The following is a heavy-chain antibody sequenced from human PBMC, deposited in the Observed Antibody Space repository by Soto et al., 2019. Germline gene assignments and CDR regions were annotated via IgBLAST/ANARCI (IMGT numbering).Heavy chain of an antibody. CDR2: ISSSGSTA. D-gene: IGHD2-8*02. Sequence: EVQLVESGGGLVQPGGSLRLSCAASGFTFSRFELHWVRQAPGKGLEWISYISSSGSTANYASSVAGRFTISRDNANNSVYPQMDSLRAEDTALYYCTRAAWFPYWAFYWGQGALVTVSS. J-gene: IGHJ4*02. CDR1: GFTFSRFE. CDR3: TRAAWFPYWAFY. V-gene: IGHV3-48*03.